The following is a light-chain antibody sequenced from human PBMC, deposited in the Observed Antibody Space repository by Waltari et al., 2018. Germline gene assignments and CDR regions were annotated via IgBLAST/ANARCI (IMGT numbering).Light chain of an antibody. CDR2: KDT. V-gene: IGLV2-23*01. Sequence: QSALTQPASVSGSPGQSITISCTGTNSDVGSYNLVSWYQQHPGKAPQLIIFKDTNPPSRVSIRLSCSKAGNTASLAISDPQAEDEAYYFFFSYVTGTTWVFGGGAKLTVL. J-gene: IGLJ3*02. CDR3: FSYVTGTTWV. CDR1: NSDVGSYNL.